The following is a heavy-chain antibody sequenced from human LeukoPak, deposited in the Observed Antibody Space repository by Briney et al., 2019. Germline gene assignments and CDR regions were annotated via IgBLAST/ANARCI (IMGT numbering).Heavy chain of an antibody. CDR1: GFIFNNFD. J-gene: IGHJ6*02. V-gene: IGHV3-13*01. CDR3: VRDRFGMDV. Sequence: PGGSLRLSCAASGFIFNNFDMHWVRQGTGKGLEWVSAIGIGGDTHYSGSVKGRFIISRENAKNSLFLQMNSLRVGDTAVYYCVRDRFGMDVWGRGTTVIVSS. CDR2: IGIGGDT.